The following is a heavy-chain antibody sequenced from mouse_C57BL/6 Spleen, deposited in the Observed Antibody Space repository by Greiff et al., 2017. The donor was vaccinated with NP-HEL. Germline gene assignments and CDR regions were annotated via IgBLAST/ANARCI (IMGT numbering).Heavy chain of an antibody. CDR1: GFTFSSYA. CDR3: ARDFGYNYYAMDY. J-gene: IGHJ4*01. D-gene: IGHD1-2*01. Sequence: EVKLVESGGGLVKPGGSLKLSCAASGFTFSSYAMSWVRQTPEKRLEWVATLSDGGSYTYYPDNVKGRFTISRDNAKNNLYLQMSHLKSEDTAMYYCARDFGYNYYAMDYWGQGTSVTVSS. CDR2: LSDGGSYT. V-gene: IGHV5-4*01.